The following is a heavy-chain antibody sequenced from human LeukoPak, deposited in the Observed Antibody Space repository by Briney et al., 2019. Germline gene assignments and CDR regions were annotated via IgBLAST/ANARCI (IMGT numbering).Heavy chain of an antibody. CDR1: GFTFSSYG. D-gene: IGHD3-10*01. V-gene: IGHV3-30*18. CDR3: AKEGYYGSGSFPDY. Sequence: GGSLRLSCAASGFTFSSYGMHCVRQAPGKGLEWVAVISYDGSNEYYADSVKGRFTISRDNSKNTLYLQMNSLRAEDTAVYYCAKEGYYGSGSFPDYWGQGTLVTVSS. CDR2: ISYDGSNE. J-gene: IGHJ4*02.